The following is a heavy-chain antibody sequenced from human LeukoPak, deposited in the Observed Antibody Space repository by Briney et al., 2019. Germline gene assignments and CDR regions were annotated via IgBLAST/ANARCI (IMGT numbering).Heavy chain of an antibody. V-gene: IGHV3-53*01. CDR2: LFGGDNS. Sequence: GGSLRLSCAASGFTISSNYMSWVRQAPGKGLEWVSVLFGGDNSYYTDSVKGRFTISRDNAKNSLYLQMNSLRAEDTAVYYCAREGTSGYSRSWYYYFDYWGQGTLVTVSS. D-gene: IGHD6-13*01. CDR1: GFTISSNY. J-gene: IGHJ4*02. CDR3: AREGTSGYSRSWYYYFDY.